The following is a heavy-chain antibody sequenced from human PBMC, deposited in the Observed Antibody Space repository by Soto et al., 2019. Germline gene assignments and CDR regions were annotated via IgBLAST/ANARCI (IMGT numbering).Heavy chain of an antibody. CDR2: ISGSGGST. CDR3: ANSRLKPTPFRFDY. Sequence: GGSLRLSCAASGFTFSSYAMSWVRQATGKGLEWVSAISGSGGSTYYADSVKGRFTISRDNSKNTLYLQMNSLRAEDTAVYYCANSRLKPTPFRFDYWGQGTLVTVSS. J-gene: IGHJ4*02. CDR1: GFTFSSYA. V-gene: IGHV3-23*01.